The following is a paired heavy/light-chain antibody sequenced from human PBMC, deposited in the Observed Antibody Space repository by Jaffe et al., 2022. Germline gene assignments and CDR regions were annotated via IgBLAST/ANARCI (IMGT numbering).Light chain of an antibody. CDR3: QKGNSVPLT. V-gene: IGKV1-12*01. CDR1: QGIGNW. Sequence: DIQMTQSPSSVSASVGDRVTITCRASQGIGNWLAWYQQKPGKAPNLLISSASSLQSGVPSRFSGSGSGTDFTLTISSLQPEDFATYYCQKGNSVPLTFGGGTKVEI. CDR2: SAS. J-gene: IGKJ4*01.
Heavy chain of an antibody. V-gene: IGHV3-23*01. J-gene: IGHJ4*02. CDR2: ISGYGDGT. CDR3: AKGCAGDCYWANS. CDR1: GFTFSNYA. Sequence: EVQLLESGGGLVQPGGSLRLSCAGTGFTFSNYAVTWVRQAPGKGLEWVSGISGYGDGTYYADSVKGRFTISRDNSKNTVYLQMSSLRADDTALYYCAKGCAGDCYWANSWGQGTLVTVSS. D-gene: IGHD2-21*02.